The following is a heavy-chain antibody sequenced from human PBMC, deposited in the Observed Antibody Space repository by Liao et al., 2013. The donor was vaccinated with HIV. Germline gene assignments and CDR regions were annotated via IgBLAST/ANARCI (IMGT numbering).Heavy chain of an antibody. Sequence: QVQLQESGPGLVKPSETLSLTCAVYGGSFSGYYWSWIRQPPGKGLEWIGEINHSGSTNYNPSLKSRVTISVDTSKNQFSLKLSSVTAADTAVYYCARDLVYDFWSGYYLDYWGQGTLVTVSS. V-gene: IGHV4-34*10. CDR3: ARDLVYDFWSGYYLDY. CDR1: GGSFSGYY. CDR2: INHSGST. J-gene: IGHJ4*02. D-gene: IGHD3-3*01.